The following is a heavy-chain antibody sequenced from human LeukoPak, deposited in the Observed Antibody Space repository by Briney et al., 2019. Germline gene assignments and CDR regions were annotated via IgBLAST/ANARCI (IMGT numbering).Heavy chain of an antibody. V-gene: IGHV3-7*01. CDR3: ARANWGLDVAY. J-gene: IGHJ4*02. CDR1: GFTFSSYG. Sequence: PGRSLRLSCAASGFTFSSYGMHWVRQAPGKGLDWLGNINPDGSTINYVDSVKGRFTFSRDNAKNSLSLQMNSLRAEDTAVYYCARANWGLDVAYWGQGTLVTVSS. CDR2: INPDGSTI. D-gene: IGHD7-27*01.